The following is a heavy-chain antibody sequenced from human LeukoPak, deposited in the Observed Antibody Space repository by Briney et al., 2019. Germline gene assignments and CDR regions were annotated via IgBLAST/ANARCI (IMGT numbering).Heavy chain of an antibody. CDR1: GFTFNGYW. J-gene: IGHJ6*04. V-gene: IGHV3-74*01. CDR2: INSDGSTT. Sequence: PGGSLRLSCVGSGFTFNGYWMHWVRQGPGKELVWVSRINSDGSTTNYADSVKGRFTIYRDNAENTLDLQMHRLRAEDTAVYYCARDGRQHFDWLPLDVWGKGTTVIVSS. CDR3: ARDGRQHFDWLPLDV. D-gene: IGHD3-9*01.